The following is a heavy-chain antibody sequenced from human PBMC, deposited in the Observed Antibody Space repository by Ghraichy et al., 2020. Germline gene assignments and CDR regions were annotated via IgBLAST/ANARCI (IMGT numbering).Heavy chain of an antibody. D-gene: IGHD6-13*01. Sequence: GGSLRLSCAASGFTFSSYSMNWVRQAPGKGLEWVSSISSSSSYIYYADSVKGRFTISRDNAKNSLYLQMNSLRAEDTAVYYCARGLRYSSSSGYSSSWALLYYYYMDVWGKGTTVTVSS. V-gene: IGHV3-21*01. CDR1: GFTFSSYS. J-gene: IGHJ6*03. CDR2: ISSSSSYI. CDR3: ARGLRYSSSSGYSSSWALLYYYYMDV.